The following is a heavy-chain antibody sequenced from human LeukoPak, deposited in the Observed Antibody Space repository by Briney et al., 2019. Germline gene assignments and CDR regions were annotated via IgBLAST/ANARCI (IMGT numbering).Heavy chain of an antibody. V-gene: IGHV1-46*01. CDR3: ARDQEGFDY. J-gene: IGHJ4*02. CDR1: GYTFTSNY. CDR2: IYPRDGST. Sequence: ATVKASCKASGYTFTSNYIHWVRQAPGQGLKWMGMIYPRDGSTSYAQKFQGRVTVTRDTSTSTVHMELSGLRSEDTAVYYCARDQEGFDYWGQGTLVTVSS.